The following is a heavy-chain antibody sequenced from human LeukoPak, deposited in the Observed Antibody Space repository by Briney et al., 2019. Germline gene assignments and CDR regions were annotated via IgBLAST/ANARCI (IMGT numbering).Heavy chain of an antibody. CDR2: IWYDGSKK. CDR1: GFTFRSYG. V-gene: IGHV3-33*01. CDR3: ARDRTPITMVRGDYFDY. D-gene: IGHD3-10*01. J-gene: IGHJ4*02. Sequence: PGRSLRLSCAASGFTFRSYGMHWVRQAPGKGLEWVAVIWYDGSKKYNVDSVKGRFTISRDNSKNTLYLQMNSLRAEDTAVYYCARDRTPITMVRGDYFDYWGQGTLVTVSS.